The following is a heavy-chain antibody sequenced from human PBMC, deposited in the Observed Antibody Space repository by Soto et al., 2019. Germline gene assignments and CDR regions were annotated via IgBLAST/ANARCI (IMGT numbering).Heavy chain of an antibody. J-gene: IGHJ6*02. CDR2: ISGSGGST. D-gene: IGHD3-10*01. Sequence: PGGSLGLSCVASRFTFSSYAMSWVRQAPGKGLEWVSVISGSGGSTYYADSVKGRFTISRDNSKNTLYLQMNSLRAEDTAVYYCAESTRRYGSGSYYYYGMDVWGQGTTVTVSS. CDR3: AESTRRYGSGSYYYYGMDV. V-gene: IGHV3-23*01. CDR1: RFTFSSYA.